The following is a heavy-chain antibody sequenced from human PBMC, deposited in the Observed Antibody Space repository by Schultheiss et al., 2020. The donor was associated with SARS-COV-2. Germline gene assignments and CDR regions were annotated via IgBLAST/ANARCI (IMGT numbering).Heavy chain of an antibody. V-gene: IGHV4-59*08. CDR2: IYYSGST. CDR1: GGSISSYY. D-gene: IGHD2-21*02. CDR3: ARNCGGDCYSSLAFDI. J-gene: IGHJ3*02. Sequence: SETLSLTCAVYGGSISSYYWSWIRQPAGKGLEWIGYIYYSGSTNYNPSLKSRVTISVDTSKNQFSLKLSSVTAADTAVYYCARNCGGDCYSSLAFDIWGQGTMVTVSS.